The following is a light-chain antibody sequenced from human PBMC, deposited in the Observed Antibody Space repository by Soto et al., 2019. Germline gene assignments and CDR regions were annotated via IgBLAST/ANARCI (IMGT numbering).Light chain of an antibody. Sequence: DIQMTQSPSSLAASVGDRVTLTCQASQDIATYLNWYQQKPGKAPYLLIYDAANLETGVPSRFSGSGSGTHFTFTISSREPEDFARYFCLQYSNFPARVTFGGGTKL. J-gene: IGKJ4*01. CDR2: DAA. CDR1: QDIATY. V-gene: IGKV1-33*01. CDR3: LQYSNFPARVT.